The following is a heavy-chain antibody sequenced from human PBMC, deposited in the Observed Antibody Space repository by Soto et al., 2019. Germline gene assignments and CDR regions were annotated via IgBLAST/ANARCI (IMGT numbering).Heavy chain of an antibody. CDR2: IYASETT. J-gene: IGHJ6*02. CDR1: GGSISRFY. V-gene: IGHV4-4*07. CDR3: ARGRSNRYYYGLDV. Sequence: SETLSLTCTVSGGSISRFYWSWIRQPAGKGLEWIGRIYASETTRYNPSLMNRVTMPVDASRNQFSLRLTSVTAADTAVYYCARGRSNRYYYGLDVWGQGTTVTVSS.